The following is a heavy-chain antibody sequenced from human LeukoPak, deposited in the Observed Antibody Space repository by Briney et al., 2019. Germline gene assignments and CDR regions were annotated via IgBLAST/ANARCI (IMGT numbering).Heavy chain of an antibody. CDR2: IYYSGST. CDR1: GGSISSHY. CDR3: ARGGTTVTPGLLWFDP. J-gene: IGHJ5*02. V-gene: IGHV4-59*11. D-gene: IGHD4-17*01. Sequence: SETPSLTCSVSGGSISSHYWSWIRQPPGEGLEWIGYIYYSGSTKYNPSLKSRVTISVDTSKNQFSLKLSSVTAADTAVYYCARGGTTVTPGLLWFDPWGQGTLVTVSS.